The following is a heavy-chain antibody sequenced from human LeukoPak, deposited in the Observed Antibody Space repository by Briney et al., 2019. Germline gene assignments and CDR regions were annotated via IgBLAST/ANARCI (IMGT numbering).Heavy chain of an antibody. V-gene: IGHV4-30-2*01. CDR1: GGSISSGGYY. CDR3: ARSMLRGVKRGYFDY. J-gene: IGHJ4*02. CDR2: IYHSGST. Sequence: TLSLTCTVSGGSISSGGYYWSWIRQPPGKGLEWIGYIYHSGSTYYNPSLKSRVTISVDTSKNQFSLKLSSVTAADTAVYYCARSMLRGVKRGYFDYWGQGALVTVSS. D-gene: IGHD3-10*01.